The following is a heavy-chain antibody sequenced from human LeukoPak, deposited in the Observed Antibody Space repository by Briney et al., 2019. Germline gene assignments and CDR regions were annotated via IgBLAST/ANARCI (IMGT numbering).Heavy chain of an antibody. CDR1: GFTFDDYG. CDR3: ARVLYSSAWYPPDY. D-gene: IGHD6-19*01. V-gene: IGHV3-20*04. J-gene: IGHJ4*02. Sequence: GGSLRLSCAASGFTFDDYGMSWVRQAPGKGLEWVSGINWNGRSTGYADSVKGRFTISRDNAKNSLYLQMGSLRAEDTAMYFCARVLYSSAWYPPDYWGQGTLVTVSS. CDR2: INWNGRST.